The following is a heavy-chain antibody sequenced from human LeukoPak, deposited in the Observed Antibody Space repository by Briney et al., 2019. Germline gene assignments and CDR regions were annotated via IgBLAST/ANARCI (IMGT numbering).Heavy chain of an antibody. Sequence: GGSLRLSCAASGFTFSSYAMSWVRQAPGKGLEWVSGISGSGGSTYYADSVKGRFTNYRDNSRNTLYLQMNSLRAEDTAVYYCAKDEAPYYYDSGGRFDYWGQGTLVTVSS. CDR3: AKDEAPYYYDSGGRFDY. D-gene: IGHD3-22*01. CDR2: ISGSGGST. CDR1: GFTFSSYA. J-gene: IGHJ4*02. V-gene: IGHV3-23*01.